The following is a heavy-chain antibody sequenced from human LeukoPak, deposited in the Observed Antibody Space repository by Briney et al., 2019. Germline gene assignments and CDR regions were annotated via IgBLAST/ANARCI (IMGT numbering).Heavy chain of an antibody. CDR3: AKDILAAGLFFDY. J-gene: IGHJ4*02. D-gene: IGHD6-13*01. CDR1: GFTFGSYW. Sequence: PGGSLRLSCATYGFTFGSYWMHWVRQAPGKGLVWVSRINGDGSSTSYADSVKGRFTISRDNAKNTLFLQMNSLRAEDTAVYYCAKDILAAGLFFDYWGQGALVTVSS. CDR2: INGDGSST. V-gene: IGHV3-74*01.